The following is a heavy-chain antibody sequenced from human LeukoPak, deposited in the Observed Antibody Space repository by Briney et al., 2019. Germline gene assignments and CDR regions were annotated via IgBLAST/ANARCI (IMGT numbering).Heavy chain of an antibody. CDR3: ATYYDSSGYGDDAFDI. CDR2: INPSGGST. CDR1: GYTFTSYG. V-gene: IGHV1-46*01. D-gene: IGHD3-22*01. J-gene: IGHJ3*02. Sequence: ASVKVSCKASGYTFTSYGISWVRQAPGQGLEWMGIINPSGGSTSYAQKFQGRVTMTRDTSTSTVYMELSSLRSEDTVVYYCATYYDSSGYGDDAFDIWGQGTMVTVSS.